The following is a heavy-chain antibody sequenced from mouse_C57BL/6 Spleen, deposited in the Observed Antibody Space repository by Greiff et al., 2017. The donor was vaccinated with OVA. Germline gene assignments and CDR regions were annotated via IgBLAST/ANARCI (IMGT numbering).Heavy chain of an antibody. CDR2: IDPSDSYT. V-gene: IGHV1-59*01. CDR1: GYTFTSYW. J-gene: IGHJ2*01. Sequence: QVQLQQPGAELVRPGTSVKLSCKASGYTFTSYWMHWVKQRPGQGLEWIGVIDPSDSYTNYNQKFKGKATLTVDTSSSTAYMQLSSLTSEDSAVYYCAIITTSDYWGQGTTLTVSS. D-gene: IGHD1-1*01. CDR3: AIITTSDY.